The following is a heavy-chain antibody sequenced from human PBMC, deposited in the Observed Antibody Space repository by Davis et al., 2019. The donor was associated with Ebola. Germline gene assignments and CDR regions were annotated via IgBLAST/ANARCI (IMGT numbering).Heavy chain of an antibody. V-gene: IGHV3-7*01. Sequence: PGGSLRLSCVVSGFSFENSWMTWVRQAPGKGLEWVANMKGDGTLKNYVDSVKGRFTISRDNARKSLYLDMNSLRAEDTAICYCATDNWGPALWGQGTLLTVSS. CDR1: GFSFENSW. CDR2: MKGDGTLK. D-gene: IGHD7-27*01. CDR3: ATDNWGPAL. J-gene: IGHJ4*02.